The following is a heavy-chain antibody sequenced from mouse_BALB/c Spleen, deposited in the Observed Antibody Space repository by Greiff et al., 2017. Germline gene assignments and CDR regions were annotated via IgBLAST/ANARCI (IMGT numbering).Heavy chain of an antibody. CDR3: ARLITKLYLDY. J-gene: IGHJ2*01. V-gene: IGHV1-7*01. CDR1: GYTFTSYW. CDR2: INPITGYT. Sequence: VQLQQSGAELAKPGASVKMSCKASGYTFTSYWMHWVKQRPGQGLDWIGYINPITGYTEYNQKFKDKATLTADKSSSTAYMQLSSLTSEDSAVSYCARLITKLYLDYWGQGTTLTVSS. D-gene: IGHD1-1*01.